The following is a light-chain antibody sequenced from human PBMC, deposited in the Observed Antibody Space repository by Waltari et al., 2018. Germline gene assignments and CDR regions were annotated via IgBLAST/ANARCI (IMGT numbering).Light chain of an antibody. CDR2: AAS. Sequence: DIQMNQSPSYLSASVGDRVTITCRASQSISSYLNWYQQKPGKAPKLLIYAASSLQSWVPSRFSGSGSGTDFTLTISSLQPEDFATYYCQQSYSTPKTFGQGTKVEIK. J-gene: IGKJ1*01. CDR1: QSISSY. V-gene: IGKV1-39*01. CDR3: QQSYSTPKT.